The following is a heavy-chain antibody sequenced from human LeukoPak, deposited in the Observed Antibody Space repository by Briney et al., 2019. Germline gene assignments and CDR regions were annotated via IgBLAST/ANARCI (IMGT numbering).Heavy chain of an antibody. J-gene: IGHJ5*02. V-gene: IGHV1-46*01. Sequence: GASVKVSCKTSGYTFTKYLIHWVRQAPGQGLEWVGTINPNGDATNYAPRLQGRLTLTQDTSTSTVYMELRGLTPDDTAVYYCARPLFCAFDNCGYWLDPWGPGTLVTVS. D-gene: IGHD1-20*01. CDR2: INPNGDAT. CDR1: GYTFTKYL. CDR3: ARPLFCAFDNCGYWLDP.